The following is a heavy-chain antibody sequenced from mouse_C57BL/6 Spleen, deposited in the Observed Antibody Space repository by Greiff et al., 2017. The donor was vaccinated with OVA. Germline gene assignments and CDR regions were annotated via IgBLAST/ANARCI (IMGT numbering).Heavy chain of an antibody. V-gene: IGHV1-59*01. Sequence: QVQLQQPGAELVRPGTSVKLSCKASGYTFTSYWMHWVKQRPGQGLEWIGVIDPSDSYTNYNQKFKGKATLTVDTSSSTAYMQLSSLTSEDSAVYYCARRFITTVVATDFDVWGTGTTVTVSS. CDR2: IDPSDSYT. D-gene: IGHD1-1*01. J-gene: IGHJ1*03. CDR3: ARRFITTVVATDFDV. CDR1: GYTFTSYW.